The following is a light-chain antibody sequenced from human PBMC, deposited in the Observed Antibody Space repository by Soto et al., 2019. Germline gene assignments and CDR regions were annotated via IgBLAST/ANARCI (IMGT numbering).Light chain of an antibody. Sequence: EIALTQSPGTLSLSPGERATLSCRTSQSLSSSYLAWYQQKPGQAPRLLIYGASSRATGIPDRFSGSGSGTDFTLTISSLQSEDFAVYYCQQYNKRPQTFGQGTKVDIK. J-gene: IGKJ1*01. CDR1: QSLSSSY. CDR3: QQYNKRPQT. CDR2: GAS. V-gene: IGKV3-20*01.